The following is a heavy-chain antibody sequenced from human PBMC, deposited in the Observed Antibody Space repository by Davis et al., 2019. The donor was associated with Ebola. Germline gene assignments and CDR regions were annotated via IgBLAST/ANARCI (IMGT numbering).Heavy chain of an antibody. CDR3: ARDQLLWFGETTYGMDV. CDR1: GFTFSSYG. J-gene: IGHJ6*02. Sequence: GESLKISCAASGFTFSSYGMHWVRQAPGKGLGWVAVIWYDGSNKYYADSVKGRFTISRDNSKNTLYLQMNSLRAEDTAVYYCARDQLLWFGETTYGMDVWGQGTTVTVSS. D-gene: IGHD3-10*01. V-gene: IGHV3-33*01. CDR2: IWYDGSNK.